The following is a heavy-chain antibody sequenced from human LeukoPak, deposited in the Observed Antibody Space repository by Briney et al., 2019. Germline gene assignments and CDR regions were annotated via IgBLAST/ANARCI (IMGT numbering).Heavy chain of an antibody. V-gene: IGHV4-34*01. J-gene: IGHJ4*02. CDR3: ARACSSTSCYDY. D-gene: IGHD2-2*01. Sequence: SETLSLTCAVYGGSLSGYYWSWIRQPPGKGLEWIGEINHSGSTNYNPSLKSRVTISVDTSKNQFSLKLSSVTAADTAVYYCARACSSTSCYDYWGQGTLVTVSS. CDR2: INHSGST. CDR1: GGSLSGYY.